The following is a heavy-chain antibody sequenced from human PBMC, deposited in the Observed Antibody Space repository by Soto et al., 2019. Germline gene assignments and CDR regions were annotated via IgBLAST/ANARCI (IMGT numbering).Heavy chain of an antibody. CDR2: ISGSDDST. CDR1: GFTFSFNA. D-gene: IGHD6-13*01. Sequence: EVQLLESGGGLVQPGGSLRLSCAASGFTFSFNAMTGVRQPPGKGLEWVSGISGSDDSTYYADSVKGRFTISSDNSKNTLYLQMNSLRADDTAVYYCAKAGQQLVPNWFDPWGQGTLVTVSS. CDR3: AKAGQQLVPNWFDP. J-gene: IGHJ5*02. V-gene: IGHV3-23*01.